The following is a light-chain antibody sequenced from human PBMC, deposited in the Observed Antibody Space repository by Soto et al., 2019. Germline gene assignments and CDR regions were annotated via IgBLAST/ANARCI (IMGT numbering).Light chain of an antibody. CDR3: QHYDTFSWT. CDR2: GAS. Sequence: DIQITQSPPTLSVSLGDRITINCRASEDIDTSLAWFQLRTGKAPKVLIAGASGLMNGVPSTFSGSGSGTELALTISSVQPDDFATYFCQHYDTFSWTFGQGTKVEIK. V-gene: IGKV1-5*01. J-gene: IGKJ1*01. CDR1: EDIDTS.